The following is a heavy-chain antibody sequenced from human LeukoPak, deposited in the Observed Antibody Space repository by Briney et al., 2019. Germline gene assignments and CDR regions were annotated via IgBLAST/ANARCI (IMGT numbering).Heavy chain of an antibody. V-gene: IGHV4-4*02. CDR2: IHDTGST. CDR3: ATYYDILSGYTFDY. CDR1: GGSISRSNW. J-gene: IGHJ4*02. D-gene: IGHD3-9*01. Sequence: PSETLSLTCTVSGGSISRSNWRSWVRQPPGKGLEWIGEIHDTGSTNYNPPLKSRVTMSLDKSKNQFSLNLNSVTAADTAVYYCATYYDILSGYTFDYWGQGTLVAVSS.